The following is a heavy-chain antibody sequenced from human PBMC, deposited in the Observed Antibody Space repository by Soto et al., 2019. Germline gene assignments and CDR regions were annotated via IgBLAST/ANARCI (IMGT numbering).Heavy chain of an antibody. D-gene: IGHD2-2*01. V-gene: IGHV4-39*01. J-gene: IGHJ3*02. Sequence: QLLESGPGLVKPSETLSLSCTVSGDSMTINDFLWGWVRQSPGQGLEWIGGIYYSGSAYYNPSRGSRDTLSDDTSGNQFCLSVTSGTAEDKAVYYCARPLYAHWVFGIWGQGKLVTVSS. CDR2: IYYSGSA. CDR1: GDSMTINDFL. CDR3: ARPLYAHWVFGI.